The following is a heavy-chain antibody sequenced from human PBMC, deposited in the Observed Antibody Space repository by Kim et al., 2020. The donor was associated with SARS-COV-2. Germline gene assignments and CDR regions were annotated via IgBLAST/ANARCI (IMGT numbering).Heavy chain of an antibody. D-gene: IGHD6-19*01. J-gene: IGHJ5*02. CDR1: GFTFSSYS. CDR3: AREFGFTVAGSKVWFDP. CDR2: ISSSSSYI. V-gene: IGHV3-21*01. Sequence: GGSLRLSCAASGFTFSSYSMNWVRQAPGKGLEWVSSISSSSSYIYYADSVKGRFTISRDNAKNSLYLQMNSLRAEDTAVYYCAREFGFTVAGSKVWFDPWGQGTLVTVSS.